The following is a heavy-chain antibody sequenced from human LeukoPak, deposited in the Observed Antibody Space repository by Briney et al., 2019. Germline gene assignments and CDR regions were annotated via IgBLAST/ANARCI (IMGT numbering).Heavy chain of an antibody. J-gene: IGHJ4*02. Sequence: SETLSLTCAVSGGSISSSNWWRWVRQPPGKGLEWLGSIYYSGSTYHNPSLKSRVTISVDTSKNQFSPKLTSVTAADTAVYYCARHAAGSGWYPVDYWGQGTLVTVSS. CDR2: IYYSGST. D-gene: IGHD6-19*01. CDR3: ARHAAGSGWYPVDY. V-gene: IGHV4-39*01. CDR1: GGSISSSNW.